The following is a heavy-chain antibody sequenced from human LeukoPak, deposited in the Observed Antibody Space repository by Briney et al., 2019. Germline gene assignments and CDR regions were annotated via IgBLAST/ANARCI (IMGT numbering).Heavy chain of an antibody. CDR2: ISYDGSNK. V-gene: IGHV3-30-3*01. Sequence: GGSLRLSCVASGFTFSSYAMHWVRQAPGKGLEWVAVISYDGSNKYYADSVKGRFTISRDNSKNTLYLQMNSLRAEDTAVYYCARDRYYGSAPSHYYYYGMDVWGQGTTVTVSS. CDR1: GFTFSSYA. D-gene: IGHD3-10*01. CDR3: ARDRYYGSAPSHYYYYGMDV. J-gene: IGHJ6*02.